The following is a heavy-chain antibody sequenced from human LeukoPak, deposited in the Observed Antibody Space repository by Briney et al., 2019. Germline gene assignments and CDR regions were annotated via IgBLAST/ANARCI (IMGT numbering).Heavy chain of an antibody. CDR3: ARVGYGDPGG. V-gene: IGHV3-21*01. D-gene: IGHD4-17*01. Sequence: GGSLRLSCVASGFGLSGVTMTWVRQAPGKGLEWVSSITSGGSYTHYADALRGRFTISRDNSHNSVYLQMNSLSAEDTAVYYCARVGYGDPGGWGQGTLVTVSS. CDR1: GFGLSGVT. CDR2: ITSGGSYT. J-gene: IGHJ4*02.